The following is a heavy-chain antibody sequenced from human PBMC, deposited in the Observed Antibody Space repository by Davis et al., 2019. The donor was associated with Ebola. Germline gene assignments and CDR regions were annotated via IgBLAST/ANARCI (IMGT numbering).Heavy chain of an antibody. D-gene: IGHD5-18*01. CDR1: GASISSHY. CDR3: ARVEYSYGLDY. Sequence: SETLSLTCTVSGASISSHYWSWIRQPPGKGLEWIGYIYYSGSTNYNPSLKSRVTISVDTSKNQFSLKLSSVTAADTAVYYCARVEYSYGLDYWGQGTLVTVSS. CDR2: IYYSGST. J-gene: IGHJ4*02. V-gene: IGHV4-59*11.